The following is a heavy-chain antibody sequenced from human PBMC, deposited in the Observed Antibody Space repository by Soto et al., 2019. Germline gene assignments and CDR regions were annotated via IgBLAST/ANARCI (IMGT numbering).Heavy chain of an antibody. CDR1: GFTFSSYD. V-gene: IGHV3-13*01. D-gene: IGHD2-15*01. Sequence: EVQLVESGGGLVQPGGSLRLSCAASGFTFSSYDMHWVRQATGKGLEWVSAIGTAGDTYYPGSVKRRSTIARENAKNSLYLQMNSLRAEDTAVYYCARGDCSGGSCYSFDYWGQGTLVTVSS. J-gene: IGHJ4*02. CDR3: ARGDCSGGSCYSFDY. CDR2: IGTAGDT.